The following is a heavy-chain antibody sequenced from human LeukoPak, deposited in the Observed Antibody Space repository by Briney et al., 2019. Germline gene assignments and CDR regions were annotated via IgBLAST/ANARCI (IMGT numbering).Heavy chain of an antibody. V-gene: IGHV4-39*07. CDR3: AREGSGITIFGVVISRNWFDP. CDR2: IYYSGST. D-gene: IGHD3-3*01. CDR1: GGSISSSSYY. J-gene: IGHJ5*02. Sequence: SETLSLTCTVSGGSISSSSYYWGWIRQPPGKGLEWIVSIYYSGSTYYNPSLKSRVTISVDTSKNQFSLKLGSVTAADTAVYYCAREGSGITIFGVVISRNWFDPWGQGTLVTVSS.